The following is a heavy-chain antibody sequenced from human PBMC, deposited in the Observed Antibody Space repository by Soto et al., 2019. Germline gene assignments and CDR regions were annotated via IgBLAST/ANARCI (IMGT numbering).Heavy chain of an antibody. Sequence: QVQLQQWGAGLLKPSETLSLTCAVYGGSFSGYYWSWIRQPPGKGLEWIGEINHSGSTNYNPSLKSRVTISVDTSKNQFSLKLSSVNAADTAVYYCARGTSCSGGSCYGFDYWGQGTLVTVSS. D-gene: IGHD2-15*01. J-gene: IGHJ4*02. CDR1: GGSFSGYY. CDR3: ARGTSCSGGSCYGFDY. V-gene: IGHV4-34*01. CDR2: INHSGST.